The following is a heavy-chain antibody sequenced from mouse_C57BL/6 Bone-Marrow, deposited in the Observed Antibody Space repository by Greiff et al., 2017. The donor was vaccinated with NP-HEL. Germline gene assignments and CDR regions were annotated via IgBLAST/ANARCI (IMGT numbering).Heavy chain of an antibody. CDR2: INRGGSYT. CDR1: GFTFSSYG. Sequence: EVKLVESGGDLVKPGGSLKFSCEASGFTFSSYGMSWVRQTPEKGLEWVATINRGGSYTNYPASVKGRFTFTRDNAKNSLYLQMSSLKSEDTAMYYCARHRITEAWFAYWGQGTLVTVSA. D-gene: IGHD2-4*01. J-gene: IGHJ3*01. CDR3: ARHRITEAWFAY. V-gene: IGHV5-6*01.